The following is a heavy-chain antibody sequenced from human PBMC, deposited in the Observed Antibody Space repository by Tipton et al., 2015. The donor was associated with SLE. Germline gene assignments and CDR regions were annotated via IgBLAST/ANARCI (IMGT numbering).Heavy chain of an antibody. CDR1: GGSISDKSYY. CDR2: IYYSGST. J-gene: IGHJ4*02. D-gene: IGHD6-13*01. CDR3: TGVGSGPGTDY. Sequence: TLSLTCTVSGGSISDKSYYWGWLRQPPGKDLEWIGSIYYSGSTYSNPSLKSRVTISLDTSRHQFSLRLTPVTAADTAVYYCTGVGSGPGTDYWGQGTLVTVSS. V-gene: IGHV4-39*03.